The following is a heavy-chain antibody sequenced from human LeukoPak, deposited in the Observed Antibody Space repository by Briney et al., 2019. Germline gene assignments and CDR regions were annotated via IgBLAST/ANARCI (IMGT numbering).Heavy chain of an antibody. J-gene: IGHJ4*02. CDR2: IYYSGST. V-gene: IGHV4-59*01. CDR1: GGSISSYY. CDR3: ARGLKLGNFDY. Sequence: SETLSLTCTVSGGSISSYYWSWIRQPPGKGLEWIGYIYYSGSTNYNPSLKNRVTISVDTSKNQSSLKLSSVTAADTAVYFCARGLKLGNFDYWGQGTLVTVSS. D-gene: IGHD7-27*01.